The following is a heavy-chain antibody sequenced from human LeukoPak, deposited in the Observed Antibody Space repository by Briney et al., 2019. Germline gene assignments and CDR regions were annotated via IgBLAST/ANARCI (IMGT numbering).Heavy chain of an antibody. CDR3: AKEIGPWDAFDI. V-gene: IGHV3-21*01. Sequence: GGSLRLSCAASGFTFSSYSMNWVRQAPGKGLEWVSSISSSSSYIYYADSVKGRFTISRDNAKNSLYLQMNSLRAEDTAVYYCAKEIGPWDAFDIWGQGTMVTVSS. CDR2: ISSSSSYI. D-gene: IGHD2/OR15-2a*01. J-gene: IGHJ3*02. CDR1: GFTFSSYS.